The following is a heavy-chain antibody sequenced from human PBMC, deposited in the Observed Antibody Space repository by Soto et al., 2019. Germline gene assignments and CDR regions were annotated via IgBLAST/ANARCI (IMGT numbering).Heavy chain of an antibody. CDR1: GGTFSSYA. CDR3: ARGLGGSGSYYNYYYYGMDV. CDR2: IIPIFDTA. V-gene: IGHV1-69*13. Sequence: GASVKVSCKTSGGTFSSYAISWVRQAPGQGLEWMGGIIPIFDTANYAQKFQGRVTITADESTSTAYMELSSLRSEDTAVYYCARGLGGSGSYYNYYYYGMDVWGQGTTVTVSS. J-gene: IGHJ6*02. D-gene: IGHD3-10*01.